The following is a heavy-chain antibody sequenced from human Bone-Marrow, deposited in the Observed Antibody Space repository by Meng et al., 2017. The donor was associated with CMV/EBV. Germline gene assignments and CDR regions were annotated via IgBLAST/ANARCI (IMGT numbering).Heavy chain of an antibody. V-gene: IGHV3-15*01. CDR2: IKSKTDGGTT. CDR3: TTDLVTYINADIDY. CDR1: GFTFSNAW. Sequence: GSLKISCAASGFTFSNAWMSWVRQAPGKGLEWVGRIKSKTDGGTTDYAAPVKGRFTISRDDSKNTLYLQMNSLKTEDTAVYYCTTDLVTYINADIDYWGQGTLVTVSS. D-gene: IGHD3-9*01. J-gene: IGHJ4*02.